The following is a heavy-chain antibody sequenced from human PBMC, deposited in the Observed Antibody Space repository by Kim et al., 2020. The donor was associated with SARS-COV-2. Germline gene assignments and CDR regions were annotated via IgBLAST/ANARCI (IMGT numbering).Heavy chain of an antibody. CDR3: ARQARGNIVVVVAAPTTFDY. CDR2: IYYSGST. V-gene: IGHV4-39*01. Sequence: SETLSLTCTVSGSSISSSSYYWGWIRQPPGKGLEWIGSIYYSGSTYYNPSLKSRVTISVDTSKNQFSLKLSSVTAADTAVYYCARQARGNIVVVVAAPTTFDYWGQGTLVTVSS. J-gene: IGHJ4*02. CDR1: GSSISSSSYY. D-gene: IGHD2-15*01.